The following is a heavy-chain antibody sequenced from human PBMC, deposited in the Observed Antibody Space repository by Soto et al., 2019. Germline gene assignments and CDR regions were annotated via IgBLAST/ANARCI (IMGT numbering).Heavy chain of an antibody. CDR1: GFANY. Sequence: EAQVVESGGGLVQPGGSLRLSCATSGFANYLIWVRQAPGKGLECVSGIFGGGRMYYADSVKGRFITSKDNSNNMVYLQMNSLRAEDTAIYYCARPSGNNERAFDLWGRGTGVAVSS. CDR3: ARPSGNNERAFDL. CDR2: IFGGGRM. J-gene: IGHJ3*01. D-gene: IGHD1-26*01. V-gene: IGHV3-53*01.